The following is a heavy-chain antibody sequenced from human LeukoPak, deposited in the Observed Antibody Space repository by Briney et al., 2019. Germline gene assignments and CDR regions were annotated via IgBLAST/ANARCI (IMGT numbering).Heavy chain of an antibody. CDR1: GYTFTGYY. V-gene: IGHV1-2*02. Sequence: ASVKVSCKASGYTFTGYYMHWVRQAPGQGLEWMGWINPNIGGTNYAQKFQGRVTMTRDTSISTAYMELSRLRSDDTAVYYCARDLGVDYGSGSYYNFRLDHWGQGTLVTVSS. J-gene: IGHJ4*02. CDR2: INPNIGGT. CDR3: ARDLGVDYGSGSYYNFRLDH. D-gene: IGHD3-10*01.